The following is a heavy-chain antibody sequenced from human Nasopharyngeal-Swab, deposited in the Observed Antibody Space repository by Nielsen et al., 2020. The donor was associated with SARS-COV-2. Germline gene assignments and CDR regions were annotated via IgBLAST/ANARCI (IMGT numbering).Heavy chain of an antibody. Sequence: SETLSLTCTVSGGSISSYYWSWIRQPPGKGLEWIGYIYYSGSTKYSPSLKSRVTISVDTSKNQFSLKLSSVTAADTAVYYCARGYGSGSSVYFDYWGQGTLVTVSS. CDR3: ARGYGSGSSVYFDY. D-gene: IGHD3-10*01. J-gene: IGHJ4*02. CDR2: IYYSGST. V-gene: IGHV4-59*01. CDR1: GGSISSYY.